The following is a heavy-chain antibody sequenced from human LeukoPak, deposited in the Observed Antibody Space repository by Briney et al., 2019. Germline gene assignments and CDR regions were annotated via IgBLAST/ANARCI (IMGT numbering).Heavy chain of an antibody. Sequence: HGESLKISCKGSGYSFTSYWIGWVRQMPGKGLEWMGIIYPGYSDTRYSPSFQGQVTISGDKSIRTAYLQWSSLKASDTAMYYCARGIIAAAGNYYYYYMYVWGKGTTVTVSS. V-gene: IGHV5-51*01. CDR2: IYPGYSDT. CDR3: ARGIIAAAGNYYYYYMYV. CDR1: GYSFTSYW. D-gene: IGHD6-13*01. J-gene: IGHJ6*03.